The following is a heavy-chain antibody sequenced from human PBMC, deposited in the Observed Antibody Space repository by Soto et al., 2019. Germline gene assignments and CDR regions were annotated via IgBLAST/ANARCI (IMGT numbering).Heavy chain of an antibody. V-gene: IGHV4-59*01. J-gene: IGHJ5*02. Sequence: SETLSLTCTVSGGSMSRYYWTWIRQPPGKGLEWIGNIHYTGSTNYNPPLKSRVTILLGTSTSQFSLKVSSVTAADTAVYYCARDLTISSTDGPLDPWGHGTLVTVSS. D-gene: IGHD1-1*01. CDR3: ARDLTISSTDGPLDP. CDR2: IHYTGST. CDR1: GGSMSRYY.